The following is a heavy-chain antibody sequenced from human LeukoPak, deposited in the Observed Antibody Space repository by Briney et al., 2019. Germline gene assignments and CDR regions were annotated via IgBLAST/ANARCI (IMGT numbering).Heavy chain of an antibody. CDR2: IIPIFGTA. J-gene: IGHJ4*02. Sequence: SVKVSCKASGGTFSSYAISWVRQAPGQGLEWMGGIIPIFGTANYAQKFQGRVTITADKSTSTAYMELSSLRSEDTAVYYCARGNYYDRGYYFDYWGQGTLVTVSS. CDR3: ARGNYYDRGYYFDY. CDR1: GGTFSSYA. D-gene: IGHD3-22*01. V-gene: IGHV1-69*06.